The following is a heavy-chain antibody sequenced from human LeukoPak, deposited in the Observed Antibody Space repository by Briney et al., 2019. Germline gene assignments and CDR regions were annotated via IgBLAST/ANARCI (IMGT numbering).Heavy chain of an antibody. CDR3: AVGYSYGYNDY. CDR2: IIPIFGTA. Sequence: SVKVSCKASGGTFSSYAISWVRQAPGPGLEWMGRIIPIFGTANYAQKFQGRVTITTDESTSTAYMELSSLRSEDTAVYYCAVGYSYGYNDYWGQGTLVTVSS. V-gene: IGHV1-69*05. D-gene: IGHD5-18*01. J-gene: IGHJ4*02. CDR1: GGTFSSYA.